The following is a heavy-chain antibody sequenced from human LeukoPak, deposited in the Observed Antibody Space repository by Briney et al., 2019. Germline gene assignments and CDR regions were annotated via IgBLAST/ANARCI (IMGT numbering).Heavy chain of an antibody. Sequence: GGSLRLSCVASGFTFSNYAMSWVRQAPGKGLEWVSVIYSGGSTYYAESVKGRFTISRDNSKDTLYLQMNSLRVDDTAVYYCARNALWGQGTTVTVSS. J-gene: IGHJ6*01. CDR3: ARNAL. CDR2: IYSGGST. V-gene: IGHV3-66*01. D-gene: IGHD1-1*01. CDR1: GFTFSNYA.